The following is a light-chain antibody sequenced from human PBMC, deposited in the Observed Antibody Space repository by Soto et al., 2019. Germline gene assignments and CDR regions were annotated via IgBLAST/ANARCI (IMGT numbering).Light chain of an antibody. Sequence: QSVLTQPPSVSAAPGQKVTVSCSGSRSNIGNNYVSWYQHLPGTAPTLLIYDNDKRPSGIPDRFSASKSGTSATLAITGLQTGDEANYYCEAWDSSLSAGVFGGGTKLTVL. V-gene: IGLV1-51*01. J-gene: IGLJ3*02. CDR3: EAWDSSLSAGV. CDR1: RSNIGNNY. CDR2: DND.